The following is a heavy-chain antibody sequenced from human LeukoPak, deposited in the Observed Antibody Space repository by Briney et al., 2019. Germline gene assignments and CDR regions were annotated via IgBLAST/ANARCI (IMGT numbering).Heavy chain of an antibody. Sequence: SGGSLRLSCAASGFTFSSHGMNWVRQAPGKGLEWVSGIIPSGHTTYYADSVRGRFTISRDNSRNTLYLQMNSLRAEDTAVYYCAKDLVERGYSGYDAKLLPDYWGQGTLVTVSS. CDR3: AKDLVERGYSGYDAKLLPDY. V-gene: IGHV3-23*01. CDR1: GFTFSSHG. J-gene: IGHJ4*02. D-gene: IGHD5-12*01. CDR2: IIPSGHTT.